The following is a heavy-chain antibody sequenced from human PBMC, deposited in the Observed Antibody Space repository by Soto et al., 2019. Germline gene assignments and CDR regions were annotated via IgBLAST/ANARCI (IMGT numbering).Heavy chain of an antibody. V-gene: IGHV1-69*13. Sequence: SVKVSCKASGGTFSSYAISWVRQAPGQGLEWMGGIIPIFGTANYAQKFQGRVTITADESTSAAYMELSSLRSEDTAVYYCARGQANTWATAPDYWYFGTDVWG. D-gene: IGHD2-21*02. CDR2: IIPIFGTA. CDR1: GGTFSSYA. CDR3: ARGQANTWATAPDYWYFGTDV. J-gene: IGHJ6*02.